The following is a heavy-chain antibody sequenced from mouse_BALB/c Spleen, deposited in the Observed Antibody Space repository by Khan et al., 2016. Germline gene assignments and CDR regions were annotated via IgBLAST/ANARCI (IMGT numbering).Heavy chain of an antibody. D-gene: IGHD2-14*01. CDR2: ISCYNGAT. CDR1: GYSFTGYY. V-gene: IGHV1S34*01. Sequence: LVKTGTSVKISCKASGYSFTGYYMHWVKQSHGKSLEWIGYISCYNGATRYNQKFKGKATFTVDTSSSTAYMQFNSLTSEDSVVYYCARSSRGTYYYAMDYWGQGTSVTVSS. J-gene: IGHJ4*01. CDR3: ARSSRGTYYYAMDY.